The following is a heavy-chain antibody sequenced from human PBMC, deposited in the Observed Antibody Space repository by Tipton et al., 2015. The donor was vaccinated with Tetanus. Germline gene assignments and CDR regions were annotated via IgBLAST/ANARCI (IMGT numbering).Heavy chain of an antibody. D-gene: IGHD5-24*01. Sequence: TLSLTCTVSGVSITSDDYYWNWIRQLLGKGLESIGYIYYSGSTYYNLSLMSRATISMDTSNNHFSLRLTSVTAADTAIYYCAGGRDAYKSGYWGHGTLVAVTS. J-gene: IGHJ4*01. CDR2: IYYSGST. V-gene: IGHV4-31*03. CDR1: GVSITSDDYY. CDR3: AGGRDAYKSGY.